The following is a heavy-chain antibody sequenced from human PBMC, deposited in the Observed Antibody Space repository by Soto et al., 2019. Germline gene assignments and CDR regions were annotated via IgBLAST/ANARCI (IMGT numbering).Heavy chain of an antibody. CDR2: ISAGGDGT. Sequence: GSLRLSCAASGFTLSSYAMGWVRQAPGKGLNWVSSISAGGDGTYYADSVKGVFTISRDNSKNTLYLQMNSLRAGDTAVYYCARDTTVDSSGYYGGFDYWGQGTLVTVSS. J-gene: IGHJ4*02. CDR3: ARDTTVDSSGYYGGFDY. V-gene: IGHV3-23*01. D-gene: IGHD3-22*01. CDR1: GFTLSSYA.